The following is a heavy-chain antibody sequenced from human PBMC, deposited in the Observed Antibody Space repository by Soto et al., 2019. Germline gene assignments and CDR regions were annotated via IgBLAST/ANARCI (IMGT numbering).Heavy chain of an antibody. CDR2: IYHSGST. V-gene: IGHV4-30-2*01. CDR1: GGSISSGGYS. D-gene: IGHD6-19*01. CDR3: ARGEQWLVAGYYYYGMDV. J-gene: IGHJ6*02. Sequence: SETLSLTCAVSGGSISSGGYSWSWIRQPPGKGLEWIGYIYHSGSTYYNPSLKSRVTISVDRSKNQFSLKLSSVTAADTAVYYCARGEQWLVAGYYYYGMDVWGQGTTVTVSS.